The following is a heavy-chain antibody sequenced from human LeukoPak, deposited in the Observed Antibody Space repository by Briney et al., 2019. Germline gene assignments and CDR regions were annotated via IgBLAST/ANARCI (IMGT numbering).Heavy chain of an antibody. CDR3: ARDLVTVSKGFDI. J-gene: IGHJ3*02. D-gene: IGHD4-17*01. Sequence: SETLSLACAVSGDSFSSHYWTWIRHPPGKGLECIGYISYIGSTNYNPSLKSRVTISIDTSKNQFSLKLSSVTAADTAVYYCARDLVTVSKGFDIWGQGTMVSVSS. V-gene: IGHV4-59*11. CDR1: GDSFSSHY. CDR2: ISYIGST.